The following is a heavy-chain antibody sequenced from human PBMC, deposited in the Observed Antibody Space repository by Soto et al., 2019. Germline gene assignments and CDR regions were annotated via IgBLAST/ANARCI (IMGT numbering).Heavy chain of an antibody. J-gene: IGHJ4*02. CDR2: IVPLLGIT. D-gene: IGHD1-26*01. CDR3: ATEKLGAGGVGVSD. CDR1: GGTSTIYT. Sequence: GASVKVSCKASGGTSTIYTITWVRQAPGQGLAWLGRIVPLLGITNYARNFQDRLTITADQSKGTAYMELSGLRFEDTALYYCATEKLGAGGVGVSDWGQGTQVTVSS. V-gene: IGHV1-69*04.